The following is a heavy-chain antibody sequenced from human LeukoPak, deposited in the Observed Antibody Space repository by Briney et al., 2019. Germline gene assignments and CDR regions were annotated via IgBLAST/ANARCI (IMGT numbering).Heavy chain of an antibody. CDR3: ARVACSSTSCYNAFDI. D-gene: IGHD2-2*02. V-gene: IGHV4-38-2*01. CDR1: GYSISSGYY. CDR2: IYHSGST. J-gene: IGHJ3*02. Sequence: SETLSLTCAVSGYSISSGYYWGWIRQPPGKGLEWIGSIYHSGSTYYNPSLKSRVTISVDTSKNQFSLKLSSVTAADTAVYYCARVACSSTSCYNAFDIWGQGTMVTVSS.